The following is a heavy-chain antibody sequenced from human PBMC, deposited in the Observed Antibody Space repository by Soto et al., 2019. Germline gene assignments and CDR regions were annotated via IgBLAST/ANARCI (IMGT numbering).Heavy chain of an antibody. Sequence: ASVKVSCKASVYTFTRYDIKCVRQATGQGLEWMGWMNPNSGNTGYAQKFQGRVTMTRNTSISTAYMELSSLRSEDTAVYYCARVPLNYGPGSYYADYWGRGTLVTVSS. J-gene: IGHJ4*02. CDR1: VYTFTRYD. CDR2: MNPNSGNT. CDR3: ARVPLNYGPGSYYADY. V-gene: IGHV1-8*01. D-gene: IGHD3-10*01.